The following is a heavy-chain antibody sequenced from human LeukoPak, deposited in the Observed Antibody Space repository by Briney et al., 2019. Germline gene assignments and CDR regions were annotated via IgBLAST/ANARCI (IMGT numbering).Heavy chain of an antibody. CDR3: ARDSGTTGEVKFDP. J-gene: IGHJ5*02. Sequence: SETLSLTCAVYGGSFSGYYWSWIRQPPGKGLEWIGEINHSGSTNYNPSLKSRVTISVDTSKNQFSLKLSFVTAADTAVCYCARDSGTTGEVKFDPWGQGTLVTVSS. V-gene: IGHV4-34*01. CDR2: INHSGST. D-gene: IGHD4-17*01. CDR1: GGSFSGYY.